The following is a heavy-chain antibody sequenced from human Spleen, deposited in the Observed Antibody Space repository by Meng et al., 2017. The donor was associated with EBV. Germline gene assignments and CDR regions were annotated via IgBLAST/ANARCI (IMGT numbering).Heavy chain of an antibody. D-gene: IGHD4-17*01. Sequence: VQLQQWGAGLLRPSETLSLTCAVYGESFSDNYWSWIRQSPGKGLEWIGEIYHSGPTNYNPSLKSRVTMSVDKSKNQFSLKMNSVTAADAAVYYCARGDRASMTTVTSLVYWGQGTLVTVSS. CDR2: IYHSGPT. CDR3: ARGDRASMTTVTSLVY. CDR1: GESFSDNY. V-gene: IGHV4-34*01. J-gene: IGHJ4*02.